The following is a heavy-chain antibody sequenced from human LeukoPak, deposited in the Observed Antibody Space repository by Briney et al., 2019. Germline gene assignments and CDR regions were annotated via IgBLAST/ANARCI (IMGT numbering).Heavy chain of an antibody. CDR1: GFTFSSYS. V-gene: IGHV3-21*01. Sequence: GGSLRLSCAASGFTFSSYSMNWVRQAPGKGLEWVSSISSSSSYIYYADSVKGRFTISRDNAKNSLYLQMNSLRAEDTAVYYCASLGYCSGGSCYTFDYWGQGTLVTVSS. CDR3: ASLGYCSGGSCYTFDY. J-gene: IGHJ4*02. D-gene: IGHD2-15*01. CDR2: ISSSSSYI.